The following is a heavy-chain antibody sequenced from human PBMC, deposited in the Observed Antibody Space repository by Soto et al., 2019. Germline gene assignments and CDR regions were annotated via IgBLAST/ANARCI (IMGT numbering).Heavy chain of an antibody. J-gene: IGHJ4*02. V-gene: IGHV1-3*01. CDR2: INAGNGNT. Sequence: ASVKVSCKASGYTFTSYAMHWVRQAPGQRLEWMGWINAGNGNTKYSQKFQGWVTMTRDTSISTAYMELNRDDTAVYYCARAYSSSDDFDYWGQGTLVTVSS. CDR3: ARAYSSSDDFDY. D-gene: IGHD3-22*01. CDR1: GYTFTSYA.